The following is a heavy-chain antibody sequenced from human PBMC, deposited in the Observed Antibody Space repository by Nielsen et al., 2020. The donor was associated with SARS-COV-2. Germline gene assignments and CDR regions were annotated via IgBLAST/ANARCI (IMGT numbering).Heavy chain of an antibody. Sequence: ASVKVSCKASGYSFTSYAMHWVWQAPGQRLEWMGWINAGNGNTKYSQKFQGRVTITRDTSASTAYMELSSLRSEDTAVYYCARDQGPRHDYVWGSYRYVIVYAFDIWGQGTMVTVSS. J-gene: IGHJ3*02. D-gene: IGHD3-16*02. CDR2: INAGNGNT. CDR1: GYSFTSYA. CDR3: ARDQGPRHDYVWGSYRYVIVYAFDI. V-gene: IGHV1-3*01.